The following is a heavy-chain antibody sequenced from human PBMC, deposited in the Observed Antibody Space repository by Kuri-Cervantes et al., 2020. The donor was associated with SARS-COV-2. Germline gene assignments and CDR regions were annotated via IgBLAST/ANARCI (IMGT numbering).Heavy chain of an antibody. CDR2: INPDGSYT. CDR3: VRDGDHWNFDY. CDR1: GFTFSGHW. V-gene: IGHV3-74*01. J-gene: IGHJ4*01. Sequence: GGSRRLPGAASGFTFSGHWIHWVRQAPGKGLVWVSRINPDGSYTNNADSLKGRVTLSRDNAKNMLFLQMNSLRAEDTAVYYCVRDGDHWNFDYWGHGTLVTVSS. D-gene: IGHD1-1*01.